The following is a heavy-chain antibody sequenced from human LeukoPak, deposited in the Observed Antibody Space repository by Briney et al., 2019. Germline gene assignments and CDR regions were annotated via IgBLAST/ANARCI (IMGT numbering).Heavy chain of an antibody. CDR1: GFTFSSYA. D-gene: IGHD1-26*01. CDR2: ISGSGGST. V-gene: IGHV3-23*01. CDR3: AKAFQRDWGWEHTPFFDY. Sequence: PGGSLRLSFAASGFTFSSYARSWVRQAPGKGLKWFSAISGSGGSTYYADSVKGRFTISRDNSKNTLYLQVNSLRAEDTAVYYCAKAFQRDWGWEHTPFFDYWGQGTLVTVSS. J-gene: IGHJ4*02.